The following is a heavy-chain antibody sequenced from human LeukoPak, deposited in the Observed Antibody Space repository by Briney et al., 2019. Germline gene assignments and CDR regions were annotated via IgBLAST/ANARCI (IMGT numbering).Heavy chain of an antibody. CDR2: ISSSSSTI. CDR1: GFTFSSYS. J-gene: IGHJ6*03. V-gene: IGHV3-48*04. CDR3: ARLSSSSYFYYYYMDV. Sequence: GGSLRPSCAASGFTFSSYSVNWVRQAPGKGLEWVSYISSSSSTIYYADSVKGRFTISRDNAKNSLYLQMNSLRAEDTAVYYCARLSSSSYFYYYYMDVWGKGTTVTVSS. D-gene: IGHD6-6*01.